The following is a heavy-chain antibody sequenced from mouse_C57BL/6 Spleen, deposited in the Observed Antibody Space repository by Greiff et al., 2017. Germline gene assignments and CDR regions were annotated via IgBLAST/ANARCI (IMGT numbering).Heavy chain of an antibody. V-gene: IGHV1-64*01. Sequence: QVQLQQSGAELVKPGASVKLSCKASGYTFTSYWMHWVKQRPGQGLEWIGMIHPNSGSTNYNEKFKSKATLTVDKSSSTAYMQLSSLTSEDSAVYYCARRGPDYQGYFDYWGQGTTLTVSS. CDR2: IHPNSGST. CDR1: GYTFTSYW. D-gene: IGHD2-4*01. CDR3: ARRGPDYQGYFDY. J-gene: IGHJ2*01.